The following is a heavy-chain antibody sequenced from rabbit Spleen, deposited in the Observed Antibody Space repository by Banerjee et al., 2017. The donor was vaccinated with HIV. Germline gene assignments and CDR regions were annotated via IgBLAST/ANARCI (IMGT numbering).Heavy chain of an antibody. J-gene: IGHJ6*01. CDR1: GFPFSSGYY. D-gene: IGHD8-1*01. CDR2: IDPVFGIA. CDR3: ARDTGSSFSTYGMDL. V-gene: IGHV1S40*01. Sequence: QQLVEYGGGLVKPGASLTLTCKASGFPFSSGYYKSWVCQAPGKGLEWIGSIDPVFGIANYASWAKGQFTISKTSSTTVTLQMTSLTVADTAIYFCARDTGSSFSTYGMDLWGQGTLVTVS.